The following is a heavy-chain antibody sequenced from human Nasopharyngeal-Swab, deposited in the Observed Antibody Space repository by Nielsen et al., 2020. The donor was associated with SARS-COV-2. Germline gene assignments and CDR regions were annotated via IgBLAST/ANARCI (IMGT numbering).Heavy chain of an antibody. CDR2: IYHSGST. Sequence: SETLSLTCAVSGGSISSNNWWSWVRQPPGKGLEWIGEIYHSGSTNYNPSLKSRVTISVDKSKNQFSLKLSSVTAADTAVYYCARVVRIRFLEWSRYYGMDVWGQGTTVTVSS. D-gene: IGHD3-3*01. V-gene: IGHV4-4*02. J-gene: IGHJ6*02. CDR3: ARVVRIRFLEWSRYYGMDV. CDR1: GGSISSNNW.